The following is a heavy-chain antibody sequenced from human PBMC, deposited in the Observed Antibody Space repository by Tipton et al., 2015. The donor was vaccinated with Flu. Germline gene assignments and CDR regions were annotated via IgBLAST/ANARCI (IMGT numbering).Heavy chain of an antibody. V-gene: IGHV4-59*11. D-gene: IGHD2-15*01. J-gene: IGHJ6*02. CDR3: ARDTFRYCSGASCLSDYYYYGMDV. Sequence: TLSLTCTVSGGSISSHYWSWIRQPPGKGLEWIGYIYFTGSTNYNPSLKSRVTISVDMSKNQFSLNLSSVTAADTAVYYCARDTFRYCSGASCLSDYYYYGMDVWGQGTTVTVSS. CDR1: GGSISSHY. CDR2: IYFTGST.